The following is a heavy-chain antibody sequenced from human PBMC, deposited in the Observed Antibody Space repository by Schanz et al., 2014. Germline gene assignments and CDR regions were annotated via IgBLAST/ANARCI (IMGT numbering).Heavy chain of an antibody. CDR2: ISDSGTYT. D-gene: IGHD2-8*02. Sequence: EAHLVESGGGLVKPGGSLRLSCAASGFTFSSYSMNWVRQAPGKGLEWLSYISDSGTYTNYADSVKGRFTISRDNAKSSLYLQMNSLRVEDTAVYYCAKTLFPGGTQTFGNWGRGTLVTVSS. CDR3: AKTLFPGGTQTFGN. CDR1: GFTFSSYS. V-gene: IGHV3-21*05. J-gene: IGHJ4*02.